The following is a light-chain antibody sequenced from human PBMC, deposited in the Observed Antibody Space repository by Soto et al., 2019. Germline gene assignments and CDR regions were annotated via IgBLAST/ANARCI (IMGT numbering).Light chain of an antibody. Sequence: AIRMTQSPSSLSASTGDRVTITCRASQGISSYLAWYQQKPGKAPKLLIYAASTVQSGVPSRFSGSGSGTDFTLTLSCLQSEDFATYYCQQYYSYPHTFGQGTKLEIK. CDR1: QGISSY. V-gene: IGKV1-8*01. CDR3: QQYYSYPHT. J-gene: IGKJ2*01. CDR2: AAS.